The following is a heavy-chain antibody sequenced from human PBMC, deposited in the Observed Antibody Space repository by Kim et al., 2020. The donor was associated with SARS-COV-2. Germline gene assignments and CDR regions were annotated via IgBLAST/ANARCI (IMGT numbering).Heavy chain of an antibody. V-gene: IGHV3-11*04. J-gene: IGHJ5*02. CDR3: ARDGGSSWYRNWFDP. D-gene: IGHD6-13*01. Sequence: EPGKGRITISRDDAKNSLYLKMNSLRAEDTAVYYCARDGGSSWYRNWFDPWGQGTLVTVSS.